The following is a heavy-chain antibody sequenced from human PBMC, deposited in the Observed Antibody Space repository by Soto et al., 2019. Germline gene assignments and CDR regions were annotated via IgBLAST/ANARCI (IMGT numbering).Heavy chain of an antibody. CDR3: TRTTLAARLAFGSPYYYYGMDV. CDR2: IRSKANSYAT. D-gene: IGHD6-6*01. Sequence: PGGSLRLSCAASGFTFSGSAMHWVRQASGKGLEWVGRIRSKANSYATAYAASVKGRFTISRDDSKNTAYLRMNSLKTEDTAVYYCTRTTLAARLAFGSPYYYYGMDVWGQGTTVTVSS. J-gene: IGHJ6*02. V-gene: IGHV3-73*01. CDR1: GFTFSGSA.